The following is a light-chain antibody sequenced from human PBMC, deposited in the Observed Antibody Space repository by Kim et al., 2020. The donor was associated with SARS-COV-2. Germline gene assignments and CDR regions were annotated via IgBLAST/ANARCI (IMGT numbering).Light chain of an antibody. CDR2: AAS. Sequence: ATVEDRVPITCRTTQSISSHLNWYQPKPGRAPKLLIYAASTLQGGVPSRFSGSGSETDFTLTISSLQPEDFATYFCQQSYITPFTFGPGTKVDIK. J-gene: IGKJ3*01. CDR1: QSISSH. V-gene: IGKV1-39*01. CDR3: QQSYITPFT.